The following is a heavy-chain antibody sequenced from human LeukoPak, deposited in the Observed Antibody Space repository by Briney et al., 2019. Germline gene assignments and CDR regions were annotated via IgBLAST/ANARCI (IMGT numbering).Heavy chain of an antibody. CDR1: GFTFSNYW. Sequence: GSLRLSCVASGFTFSNYWMHWVRQVPGKGLVWVSHINSDGSWTSYADSVKGRFTISKDNAKNTVYLQMNSLRAEDTAVYYCVSFYETYWGRGTLVTVSS. D-gene: IGHD2/OR15-2a*01. V-gene: IGHV3-74*01. J-gene: IGHJ4*02. CDR2: INSDGSWT. CDR3: VSFYETY.